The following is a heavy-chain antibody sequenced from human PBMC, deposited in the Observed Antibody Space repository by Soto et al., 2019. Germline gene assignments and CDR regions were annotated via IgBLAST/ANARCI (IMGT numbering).Heavy chain of an antibody. CDR3: ARGGYSYGYVGGAPKGPPARFDY. CDR2: ISYDGSNK. V-gene: IGHV3-30-3*01. J-gene: IGHJ4*02. Sequence: QVQLVESGGGVVQPGRSLRLSCAASGFTFCSYAMHWVRQAPGKGLEWVAVISYDGSNKYYADSVKGRFTISRDNSKNTLYLQMNSLRAEDTAVYYCARGGYSYGYVGGAPKGPPARFDYWGQGTLVTVSS. D-gene: IGHD5-18*01. CDR1: GFTFCSYA.